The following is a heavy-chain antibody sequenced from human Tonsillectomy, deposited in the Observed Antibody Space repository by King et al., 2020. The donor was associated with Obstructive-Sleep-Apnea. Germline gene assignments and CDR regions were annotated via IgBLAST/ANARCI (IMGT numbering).Heavy chain of an antibody. Sequence: QLQESGPGLVKPSETLSLTCTVSAGSISSSSYYWGWIRQSPGKGLEWIGNIYYTGSTYYNPSLKSRVTISIDTSKNKFSLKLSSVSAADTAVYYCAKARGYCSTVSCYNWFEPWGQGTQVTVSS. CDR1: AGSISSSSYY. CDR2: IYYTGST. D-gene: IGHD2-2*01. J-gene: IGHJ5*02. CDR3: AKARGYCSTVSCYNWFEP. V-gene: IGHV4-39*07.